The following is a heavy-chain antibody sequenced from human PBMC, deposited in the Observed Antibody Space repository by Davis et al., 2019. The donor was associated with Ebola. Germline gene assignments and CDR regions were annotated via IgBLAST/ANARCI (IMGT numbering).Heavy chain of an antibody. V-gene: IGHV3-11*01. CDR2: ISSSGSTI. D-gene: IGHD4-17*01. CDR3: ATGGLRYFQH. Sequence: GESLKISCAASGFTFSDYYMSWIRQAPGKGLERVSYISSSGSTIYYADSVKGRFTISRDNAKSALFLQMNSLRAEDTALYYCATGGLRYFQHWGQGTLVTVSS. J-gene: IGHJ1*01. CDR1: GFTFSDYY.